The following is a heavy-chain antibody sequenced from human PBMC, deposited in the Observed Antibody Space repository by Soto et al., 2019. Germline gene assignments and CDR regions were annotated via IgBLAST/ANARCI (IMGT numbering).Heavy chain of an antibody. J-gene: IGHJ6*02. CDR1: GSTFGGDT. CDR3: TRGQDYHALAPPYYHHGVYV. D-gene: IGHD3-10*01. Sequence: PGGSLRLSCTASGSTFGGDTVSWFRQAPGKGLEWVGFIRSKPYGGTAEYAASVKGRFTISRDDSKSIAYLQMNSLKTEDTAVYYCTRGQDYHALAPPYYHHGVYVWGQGSTGTVSS. V-gene: IGHV3-49*03. CDR2: IRSKPYGGTA.